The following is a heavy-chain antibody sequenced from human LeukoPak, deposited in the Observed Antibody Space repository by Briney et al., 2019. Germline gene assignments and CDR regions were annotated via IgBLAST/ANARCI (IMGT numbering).Heavy chain of an antibody. CDR3: ARVLSDIVVVPAADGDY. Sequence: ASVKVSCKASGYTFTGYYMHWVRQAPGQGLEWMGWINPNSGGTNYAQKFQGRVTMTRDTSISTAYMELSRLRSDDTAVHYCARVLSDIVVVPAADGDYWGQGTLVTVSS. D-gene: IGHD2-2*01. CDR1: GYTFTGYY. CDR2: INPNSGGT. J-gene: IGHJ4*02. V-gene: IGHV1-2*02.